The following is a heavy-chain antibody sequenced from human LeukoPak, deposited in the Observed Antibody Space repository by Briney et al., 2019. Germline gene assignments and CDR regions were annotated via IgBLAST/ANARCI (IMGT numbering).Heavy chain of an antibody. Sequence: PSETLSLTYIVSGGSFSSSYWSWIRQPPGKGLEWIGYIYYSGSTNYNFSLKSRVTISIDTSKSQFSLKLSSVTAADTAVYYCARYYDSRGYYYDWGQGTLVTVSS. CDR3: ARYYDSRGYYYD. J-gene: IGHJ4*02. V-gene: IGHV4-59*01. CDR2: IYYSGST. D-gene: IGHD3-22*01. CDR1: GGSFSSSY.